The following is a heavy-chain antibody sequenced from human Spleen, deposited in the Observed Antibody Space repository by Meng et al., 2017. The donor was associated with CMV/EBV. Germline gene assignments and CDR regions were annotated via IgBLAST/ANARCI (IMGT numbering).Heavy chain of an antibody. CDR3: ARAGDYRRYYFDY. D-gene: IGHD4-11*01. CDR2: IIPIFGTA. Sequence: SVKVSCKASGGTFSSYTTTWVRQAPGQGLEWMGGIIPIFGTANYAQKFQGRVTITTDESTSTAYMELSSLRSEDTAVYYCARAGDYRRYYFDYWGQGTLVTVSS. J-gene: IGHJ4*02. V-gene: IGHV1-69*05. CDR1: GGTFSSYT.